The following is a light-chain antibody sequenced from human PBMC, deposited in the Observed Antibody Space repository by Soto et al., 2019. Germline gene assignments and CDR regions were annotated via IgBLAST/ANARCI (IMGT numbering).Light chain of an antibody. V-gene: IGKV1-5*03. Sequence: DIQMTQSPSTLSASVGDRVTITCRASQSISSWLAWYQQKPGKAPKLLIYKASSLESGVPSRFSGSGSVTEFTLTISSLQPDDFATYYCQQYNSYPVATFSQGTKLEIK. J-gene: IGKJ2*01. CDR3: QQYNSYPVAT. CDR2: KAS. CDR1: QSISSW.